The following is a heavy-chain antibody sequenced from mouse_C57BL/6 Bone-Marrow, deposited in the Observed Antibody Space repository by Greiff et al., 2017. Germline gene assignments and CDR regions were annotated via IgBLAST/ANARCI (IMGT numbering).Heavy chain of an antibody. Sequence: VQLQQSGAELARPGASVKMSCKASGYTFTSYTMHWVKQRPGQGLEWIGYINPSTGYTTYNQKFKDKATLTADKSSSTAYMQLSSLTSEDSAVYYCARGDCSSSRYIDVWGTGTSVTVSS. CDR1: GYTFTSYT. J-gene: IGHJ1*03. CDR2: INPSTGYT. CDR3: ARGDCSSSRYIDV. V-gene: IGHV1-4*01. D-gene: IGHD1-1*01.